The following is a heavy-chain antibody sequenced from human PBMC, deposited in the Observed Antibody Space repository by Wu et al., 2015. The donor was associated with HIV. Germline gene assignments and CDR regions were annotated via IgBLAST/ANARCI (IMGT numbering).Heavy chain of an antibody. CDR3: ARDQAFGGHLSWDY. CDR1: GYTFTGYY. V-gene: IGHV1-2*02. CDR2: INPNTGGT. Sequence: QVQLVQSGAEVKKPGASVKVSCKASGYTFTGYYMQWVRQAPGQGLEWMGWINPNTGGTDYAQKFQGRVTMTRDTSINTAYMELSSLRSDDTAVYYCARDQAFGGHLSWDYWGQGTLVTVSS. J-gene: IGHJ4*02. D-gene: IGHD2-15*01.